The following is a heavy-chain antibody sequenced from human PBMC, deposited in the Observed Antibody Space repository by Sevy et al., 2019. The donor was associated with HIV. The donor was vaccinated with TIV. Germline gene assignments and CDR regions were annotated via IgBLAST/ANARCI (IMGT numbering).Heavy chain of an antibody. CDR2: VSSSDNSI. Sequence: GGSLRLSCVASRFRFSDYAMSWVRQAPGKGLECVSSVSSSDNSIYYADSVKGRSTISRDNSKNTVYLQMHSLRAEDTAVYYCAKGGILTVHDYWGQGTLVTVSS. CDR1: RFRFSDYA. V-gene: IGHV3-23*01. D-gene: IGHD3-9*01. J-gene: IGHJ4*02. CDR3: AKGGILTVHDY.